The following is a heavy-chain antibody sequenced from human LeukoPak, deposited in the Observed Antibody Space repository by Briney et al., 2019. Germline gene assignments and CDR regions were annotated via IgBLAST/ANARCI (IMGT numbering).Heavy chain of an antibody. CDR2: IWYDGSNK. Sequence: GGSLRLSCAASGFTFSSYGMHWVRQAPGKGLEWVAVIWYDGSNKYYADSVKGRFTISRDNSKNTLYLQMNSLRAEDTAVYYCARDPGLDSSSWSYYFDYWGQGTLVTVSS. J-gene: IGHJ4*02. D-gene: IGHD6-13*01. V-gene: IGHV3-33*08. CDR1: GFTFSSYG. CDR3: ARDPGLDSSSWSYYFDY.